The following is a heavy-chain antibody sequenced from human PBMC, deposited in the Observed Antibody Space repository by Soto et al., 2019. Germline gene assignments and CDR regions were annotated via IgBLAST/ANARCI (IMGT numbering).Heavy chain of an antibody. Sequence: GGSLRLSCAASGFTFSSYAMRWVRQAPGKGLGGVAVISYDGSNKYYAGSVTGRFTISRYNSQNTPSLQLNSLRAEDTAVYYCARVSMAILLGTDSTRGDAFDIWGQGTMVTVSS. CDR3: ARVSMAILLGTDSTRGDAFDI. J-gene: IGHJ3*02. CDR2: ISYDGSNK. V-gene: IGHV3-30*14. CDR1: GFTFSSYA. D-gene: IGHD2-8*01.